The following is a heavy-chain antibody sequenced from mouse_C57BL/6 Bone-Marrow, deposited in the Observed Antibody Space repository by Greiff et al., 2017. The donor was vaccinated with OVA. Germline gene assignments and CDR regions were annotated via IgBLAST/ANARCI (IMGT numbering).Heavy chain of an antibody. CDR2: IDPENGDT. D-gene: IGHD2-2*01. V-gene: IGHV14-4*01. CDR3: TTYGYDGDWYFDV. Sequence: VQLQQSGAELVRPGASVKLSCTASGFNIKDDYMHWVKQRPEQGLEWIGRIDPENGDTDYASKFQGKATITADTSSNTAYLQLSSLTSEDTAVYYCTTYGYDGDWYFDVWGTGTTVTVSS. J-gene: IGHJ1*03. CDR1: GFNIKDDY.